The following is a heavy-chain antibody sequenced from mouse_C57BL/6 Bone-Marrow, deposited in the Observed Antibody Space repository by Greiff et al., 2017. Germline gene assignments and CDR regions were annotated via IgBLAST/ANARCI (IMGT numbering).Heavy chain of an antibody. CDR3: ARVYYYAMDY. CDR1: GFTFSSYA. Sequence: EVKLVESGGGLVKPGGSLKLSCAASGFTFSSYAMSWVRQTPEKRLEWVATISDGGSYTYYPDNVKGRFTISRDNAKNNLYLQMSHLKSEDTAMXYCARVYYYAMDYWGQGTSVTVSS. V-gene: IGHV5-4*03. J-gene: IGHJ4*01. CDR2: ISDGGSYT.